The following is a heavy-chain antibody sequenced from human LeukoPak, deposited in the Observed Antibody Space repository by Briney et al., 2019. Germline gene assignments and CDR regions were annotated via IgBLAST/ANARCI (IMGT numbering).Heavy chain of an antibody. CDR3: ARDSSWHAPGDY. J-gene: IGHJ4*02. CDR1: GGSISSSNYY. V-gene: IGHV4-39*07. Sequence: SETLFLACTVSGGSISSSNYYWGWIRQPPGKGLEWIGSIYYSGSTYYNPSLKSRVTLSVDTSNNQFSLKLSSVTAADTAVYYCARDSSWHAPGDYWGQGTLVTVSS. CDR2: IYYSGST.